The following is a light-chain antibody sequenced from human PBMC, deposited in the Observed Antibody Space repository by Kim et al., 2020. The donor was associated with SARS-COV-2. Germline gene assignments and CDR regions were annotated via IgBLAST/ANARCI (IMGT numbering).Light chain of an antibody. V-gene: IGKV3-20*01. CDR2: GAS. Sequence: IVLSQSPGTLSLSPGERATLSCRASQTVNNYLAWYQQKPGQAPRLLNYGASSRATGIPDRFSGSGSGTDFTLTINRLEPEDFAVFYFQQYAGSPLGATCGAGTKVDIK. CDR1: QTVNNY. J-gene: IGKJ4*01. CDR3: QQYAGSPLGAT.